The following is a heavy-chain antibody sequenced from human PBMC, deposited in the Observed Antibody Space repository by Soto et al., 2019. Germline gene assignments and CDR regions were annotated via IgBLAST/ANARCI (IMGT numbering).Heavy chain of an antibody. CDR3: AGDKDRPQLGGNYYYMMDV. Sequence: QVQLVQSGAEVKKPGSSVKVSCKASGGTFSSSAFSWVRQAPGQGLEWMGGIMPIFRTADYAQKFQGRVTITADASTSTAYRELSSLSSEDTGVYYCAGDKDRPQLGGNYYYMMDVWGQGTTVTVSS. CDR1: GGTFSSSA. D-gene: IGHD3-3*02. V-gene: IGHV1-69*12. J-gene: IGHJ6*02. CDR2: IMPIFRTA.